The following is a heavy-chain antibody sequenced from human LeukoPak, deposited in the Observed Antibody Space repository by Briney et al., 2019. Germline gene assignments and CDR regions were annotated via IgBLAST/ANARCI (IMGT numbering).Heavy chain of an antibody. J-gene: IGHJ4*02. Sequence: SVKVSCKASGGTFSSYAISWVRQAPGQGLEWMGGIIPIFGTANYAQKFQGRVTITADESTSTAYIELSSLRSEDTAVYYCARAPYGSGTLDYWGQGTLVTVSS. D-gene: IGHD3-10*01. V-gene: IGHV1-69*01. CDR2: IIPIFGTA. CDR3: ARAPYGSGTLDY. CDR1: GGTFSSYA.